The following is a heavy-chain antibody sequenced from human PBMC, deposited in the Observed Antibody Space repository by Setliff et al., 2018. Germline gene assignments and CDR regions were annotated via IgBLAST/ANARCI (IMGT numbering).Heavy chain of an antibody. J-gene: IGHJ4*02. CDR2: IYYSGST. CDR3: ASERESASRQTYFDS. Sequence: PSETLSLTCSVSGDFMSSHLYFWSWIRQPPGKGLEWIGSIYYSGSTNYNPSLKSRVTISVDTSKNQFSLILSSVTAADTAVYYCASERESASRQTYFDSWGQGTLVTVSS. CDR1: GDFMSSHLYF. D-gene: IGHD2-15*01. V-gene: IGHV4-39*07.